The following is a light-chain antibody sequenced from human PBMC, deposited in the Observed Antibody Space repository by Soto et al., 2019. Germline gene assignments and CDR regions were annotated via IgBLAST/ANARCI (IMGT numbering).Light chain of an antibody. Sequence: EIVMTQSPDPLSVSPGERATLTCRAGQGVTTNFAWYQQKSRQSPSLLIYDVSIRAAGVPARFSATGSETDFTLTISGLQSWDSAVYFCQQYNNWPFSFGQGTRLEIK. J-gene: IGKJ5*01. CDR1: QGVTTN. CDR2: DVS. CDR3: QQYNNWPFS. V-gene: IGKV3-15*01.